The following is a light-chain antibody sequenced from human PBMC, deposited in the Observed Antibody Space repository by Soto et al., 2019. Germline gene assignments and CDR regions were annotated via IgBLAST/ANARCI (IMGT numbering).Light chain of an antibody. J-gene: IGLJ2*01. CDR3: AAWDDRLSGRV. CDR2: RNN. Sequence: QSALTQPPSASGTPGQRVTISCSGSSSSIGSNFVYWYQQLPGTAPKLLIYRNNQRPSGVPDRFSGSKSGTSASLAISGLRSEDEADYYCAAWDDRLSGRVFGGGTKLTVL. V-gene: IGLV1-47*01. CDR1: SSSIGSNF.